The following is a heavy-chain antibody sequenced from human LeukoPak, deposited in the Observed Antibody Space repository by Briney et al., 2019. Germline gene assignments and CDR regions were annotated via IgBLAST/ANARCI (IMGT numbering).Heavy chain of an antibody. CDR3: ARGFAMVHSFFDY. Sequence: SETLSLTCAVYGGSFSGYYWSWIRQPPGKGLEWIGEINHSGSTNYNPSLKSRVTISVDTSKNQFSLKLSSVTAADTAVYYCARGFAMVHSFFDYWGQGTLVTDSS. J-gene: IGHJ4*02. CDR1: GGSFSGYY. D-gene: IGHD3-10*01. CDR2: INHSGST. V-gene: IGHV4-34*01.